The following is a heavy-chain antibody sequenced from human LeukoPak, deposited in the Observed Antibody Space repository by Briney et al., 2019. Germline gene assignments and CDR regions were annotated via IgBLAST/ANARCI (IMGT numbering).Heavy chain of an antibody. CDR2: ISSSGSTI. CDR1: GFTLSDYY. CDR3: ARDVGYDSSGYYQGY. V-gene: IGHV3-11*01. J-gene: IGHJ4*02. Sequence: GGSLRLSCAASGFTLSDYYMSWIRQAPGKGLEWVSYISSSGSTIYYADSVQGLFTITRDNAKNSLYLQMNSLRAEDTAVYYCARDVGYDSSGYYQGYWGQGTLVTVSS. D-gene: IGHD3-22*01.